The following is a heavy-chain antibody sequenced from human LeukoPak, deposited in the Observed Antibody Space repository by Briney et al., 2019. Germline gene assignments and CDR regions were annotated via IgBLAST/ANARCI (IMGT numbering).Heavy chain of an antibody. D-gene: IGHD6-13*01. CDR3: AKAHSSSWYIYYYYMDV. CDR2: IKQDGSEK. CDR1: GFTFSSYW. V-gene: IGHV3-7*03. J-gene: IGHJ6*03. Sequence: GGSLRLSCAASGFTFSSYWMSWVRQAPGKGLEWVANIKQDGSEKYYVDSVKGRFTISRDNAKNSLYLQMNSLRAEDTAVYYCAKAHSSSWYIYYYYMDVWGKGTTVTISS.